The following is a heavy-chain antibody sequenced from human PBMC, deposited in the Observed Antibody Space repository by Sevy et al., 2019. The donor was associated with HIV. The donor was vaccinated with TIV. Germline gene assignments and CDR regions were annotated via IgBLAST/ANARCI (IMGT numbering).Heavy chain of an antibody. CDR2: ISGSGGST. CDR1: GFTFSSYA. CDR3: AKESGGDRGRGVVPAAMRYFDY. Sequence: GGSLRLSCAASGFTFSSYAMSWVRQAPGKGLEWVSAISGSGGSTHYADSVKGRFTISRDNSKNTLYLQMNSLRAEDTAVYYCAKESGGDRGRGVVPAAMRYFDYWGQGTLVTVSS. V-gene: IGHV3-23*01. D-gene: IGHD2-2*01. J-gene: IGHJ4*02.